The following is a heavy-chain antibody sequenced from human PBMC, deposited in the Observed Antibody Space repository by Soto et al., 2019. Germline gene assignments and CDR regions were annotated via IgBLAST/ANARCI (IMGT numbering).Heavy chain of an antibody. V-gene: IGHV4-61*08. CDR3: ARDSLAFFDS. Sequence: PXESLPLPCTVSDGSLGSVDYYWAWIRQPPGKVLEWIGYIYSSGITLYNPSLKSRVIISVDTSMNQFSLKLSSVTAADTAVYYCARDSLAFFDSWGQGTLVTVSS. CDR2: IYSSGIT. CDR1: DGSLGSVDYY. D-gene: IGHD5-12*01. J-gene: IGHJ4*02.